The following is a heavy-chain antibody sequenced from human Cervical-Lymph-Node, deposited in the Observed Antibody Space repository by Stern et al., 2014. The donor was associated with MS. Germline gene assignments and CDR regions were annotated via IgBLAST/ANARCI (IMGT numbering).Heavy chain of an antibody. D-gene: IGHD5-12*01. Sequence: QLQLQESGPGLVKPSATLSLTCSVSGGSINDHYWSWIRQSPGKGLEWIGDIYSSGRATYNPSLKSRVTISVDTSKNQFSLKLTSVASADTAVYYCARDGAPYSRPFDPWGQGTLVTVSS. CDR1: GGSINDHY. CDR2: IYSSGRA. V-gene: IGHV4-59*11. J-gene: IGHJ5*02. CDR3: ARDGAPYSRPFDP.